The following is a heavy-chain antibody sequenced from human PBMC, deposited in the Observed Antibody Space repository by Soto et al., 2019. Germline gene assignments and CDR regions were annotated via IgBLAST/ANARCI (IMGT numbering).Heavy chain of an antibody. V-gene: IGHV4-59*01. D-gene: IGHD2-2*01. Sequence: SETLSLTCTVSGGSISSYYWSWIRQPPGKGLEWIGYIYYSGSTNYNPSLKSRVTISVDTSKNQFSLKLSSVTAADTAVYYCARGGVYHAGAFDIWGQGTMVTVSS. CDR1: GGSISSYY. CDR2: IYYSGST. CDR3: ARGGVYHAGAFDI. J-gene: IGHJ3*02.